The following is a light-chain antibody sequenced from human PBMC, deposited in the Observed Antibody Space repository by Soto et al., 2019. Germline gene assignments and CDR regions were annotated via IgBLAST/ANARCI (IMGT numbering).Light chain of an antibody. V-gene: IGKV1-5*03. CDR3: QPYNSYSEA. Sequence: DIRRTQSPSTLSGSVGDRVTITCRASQTISSWLAWYQQKPGKAPKLLIYKASTLKSGVPSRFSGSGSGTEFTLTISSLQPDDFATYYCQPYNSYSEASGQGTKVDIK. CDR2: KAS. J-gene: IGKJ1*01. CDR1: QTISSW.